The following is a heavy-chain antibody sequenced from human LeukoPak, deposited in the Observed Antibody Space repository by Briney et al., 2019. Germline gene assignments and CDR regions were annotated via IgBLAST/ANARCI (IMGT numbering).Heavy chain of an antibody. J-gene: IGHJ3*02. D-gene: IGHD2-2*01. Sequence: SETLSLTCAVYGGSFSGYYWSWIRQPLGKGLEWIGEINHSGSTNYNPSLKSRVTISVDTSKNQFSLKLSSVTAADTAVYYCARGRIVPAEAFDIWGQGTMVTVSS. V-gene: IGHV4-34*01. CDR2: INHSGST. CDR1: GGSFSGYY. CDR3: ARGRIVPAEAFDI.